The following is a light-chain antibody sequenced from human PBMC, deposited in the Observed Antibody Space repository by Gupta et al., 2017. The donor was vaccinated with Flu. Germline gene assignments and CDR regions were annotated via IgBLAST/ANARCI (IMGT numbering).Light chain of an antibody. CDR3: QSLDSSLTGLV. CDR1: SSNIGAGYD. Sequence: QSVLTQPPSVSGAPGQRVTISCPGSSSNIGAGYDIHWYQQFPGTAPKLIISGNNNRPSGVPDRFSASKSGTSAALAITGLQAEDEAEYFCQSLDSSLTGLVFGSGTKVAVL. J-gene: IGLJ1*01. V-gene: IGLV1-40*01. CDR2: GNN.